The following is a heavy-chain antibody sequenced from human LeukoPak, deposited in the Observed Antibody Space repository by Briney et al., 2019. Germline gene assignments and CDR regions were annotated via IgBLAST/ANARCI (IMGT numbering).Heavy chain of an antibody. CDR1: GYTFTSYD. CDR3: AYGYSSGWYYFDY. V-gene: IGHV1-8*01. Sequence: ASVKVSCKASGYTFTSYDINWVRQATGQGLEWMGWMNPNSGNTGYARKFQGRVTMTRNTSISTAYMELSSLRSEDTAVYYCAYGYSSGWYYFDYWGQGTLVTVSS. J-gene: IGHJ4*02. CDR2: MNPNSGNT. D-gene: IGHD6-19*01.